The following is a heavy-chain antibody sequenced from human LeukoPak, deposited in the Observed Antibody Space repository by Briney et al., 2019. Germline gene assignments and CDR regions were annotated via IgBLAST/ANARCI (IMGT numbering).Heavy chain of an antibody. V-gene: IGHV4-59*01. CDR2: IYYSGST. Sequence: PSETLSLTCTVSGGSISSYYWSWIRQPPGKGLEWIGYIYYSGSTNYNPSLKSRVTISVDTSKNQFSLKLSSVTAADTAVYYCARERILPYYFDYWGQGTLVTVSS. CDR1: GGSISSYY. J-gene: IGHJ4*02. D-gene: IGHD2-15*01. CDR3: ARERILPYYFDY.